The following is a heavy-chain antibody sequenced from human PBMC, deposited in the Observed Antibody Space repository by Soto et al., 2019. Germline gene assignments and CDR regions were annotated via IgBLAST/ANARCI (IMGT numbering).Heavy chain of an antibody. Sequence: QVQLQESGPGLVKPSETLSLTCTVSGDSISSYNLAWIRQPPGKGLEWIGYFRSGGGTSYNPSLTSRFARSADTSMKQFSLRRSSVTAADTAVYYCVRQGIGVLHGLVDVWGQGTTVTVSS. CDR2: FRSGGGT. J-gene: IGHJ6*02. D-gene: IGHD3-10*01. CDR3: VRQGIGVLHGLVDV. V-gene: IGHV4-59*08. CDR1: GDSISSYN.